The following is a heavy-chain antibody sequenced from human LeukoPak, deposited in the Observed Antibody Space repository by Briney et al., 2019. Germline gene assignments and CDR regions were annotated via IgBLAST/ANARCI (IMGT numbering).Heavy chain of an antibody. J-gene: IGHJ4*02. Sequence: PGGSLRLSCAAAGFSFSSNAMSWVRQAPGKGLEWVSAISGSAISTSYADSVKGRFIISRDNSKNTLYLQINSLRVEDTALYYCARMSRIVVVPAAPLDYWGQGTLLTV. CDR3: ARMSRIVVVPAAPLDY. CDR2: ISGSAIST. V-gene: IGHV3-23*01. D-gene: IGHD2-2*01. CDR1: GFSFSSNA.